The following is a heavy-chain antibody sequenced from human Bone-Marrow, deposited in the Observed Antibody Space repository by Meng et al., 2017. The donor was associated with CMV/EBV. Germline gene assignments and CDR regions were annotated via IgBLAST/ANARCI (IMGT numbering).Heavy chain of an antibody. J-gene: IGHJ4*02. V-gene: IGHV4-34*01. CDR3: ARSRGNYLGAGFDY. Sequence: SETLSLTCAVYGGSFSGNYWSWIRQPPGKGLEWIGEINHSGSTNYNPSLKSRVTMSGDTSKKQFSLKLTSVTAADTAVYYCARSRGNYLGAGFDYWGQGTLVTVYS. D-gene: IGHD1-7*01. CDR1: GGSFSGNY. CDR2: INHSGST.